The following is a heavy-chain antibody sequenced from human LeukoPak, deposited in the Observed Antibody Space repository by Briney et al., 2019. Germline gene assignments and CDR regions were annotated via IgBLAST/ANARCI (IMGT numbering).Heavy chain of an antibody. J-gene: IGHJ4*02. CDR1: GYTFTSYY. Sequence: AAVNVSCKSSGYTFTSYYMHGVRQAPAQAREGMGIINPSGGSKSYAQKSQSSVTITSKTYINTAYMQLSSMRSEDTAVYYCARSKWMVSKLFDYWGQGTLVTVSS. CDR3: ARSKWMVSKLFDY. V-gene: IGHV1-46*01. CDR2: INPSGGSK. D-gene: IGHD6-19*01.